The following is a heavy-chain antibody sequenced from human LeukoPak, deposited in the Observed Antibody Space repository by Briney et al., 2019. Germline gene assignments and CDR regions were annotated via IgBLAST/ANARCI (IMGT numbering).Heavy chain of an antibody. D-gene: IGHD3-22*01. J-gene: IGHJ4*02. CDR1: GFASSFYW. V-gene: IGHV3-48*04. Sequence: PGGSLRLSCAASGFASSFYWMSWVRQAPGKGLEWVSYSSSSSSTIYYADSVKGRLTISRDNAKNSLYLQMNSLRAEDTAVYYCARDPKPRYYYDSRGDWGQGTLVTVSS. CDR2: SSSSSSTI. CDR3: ARDPKPRYYYDSRGD.